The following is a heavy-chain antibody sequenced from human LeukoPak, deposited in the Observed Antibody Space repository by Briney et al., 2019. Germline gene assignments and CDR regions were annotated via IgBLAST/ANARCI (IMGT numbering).Heavy chain of an antibody. CDR1: GYTFTSYD. D-gene: IGHD3-9*01. Sequence: ASVKVSCKASGYTFTSYDINWVRQATGQGLEWMGWMNPNSGNTGYAQKFQGRVTMTRNTSISTAYMELSSLRSEDTAVYYCARGPPSAYFDWLLIYYYMDVWGKGTTATISS. CDR3: ARGPPSAYFDWLLIYYYMDV. V-gene: IGHV1-8*01. J-gene: IGHJ6*03. CDR2: MNPNSGNT.